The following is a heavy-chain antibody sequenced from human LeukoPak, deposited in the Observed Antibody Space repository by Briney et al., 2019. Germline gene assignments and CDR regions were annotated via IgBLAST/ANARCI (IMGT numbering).Heavy chain of an antibody. Sequence: GGSLRLSCAASGFTFSSYWMSWVRQAPGEGLEWVANIKQDGTEKYYMDSVKGRFSISRDNAKNSLYLQMNALRAEDTAVYYCARDVRPDYWGQGALVTVST. V-gene: IGHV3-7*04. CDR1: GFTFSSYW. CDR2: IKQDGTEK. CDR3: ARDVRPDY. D-gene: IGHD6-6*01. J-gene: IGHJ4*02.